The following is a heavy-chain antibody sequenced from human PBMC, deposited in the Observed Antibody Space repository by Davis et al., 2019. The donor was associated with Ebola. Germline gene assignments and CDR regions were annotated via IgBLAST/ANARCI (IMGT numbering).Heavy chain of an antibody. D-gene: IGHD3-22*01. V-gene: IGHV3-23*01. J-gene: IGHJ4*02. Sequence: GESLKISCAASGFTFSSYAMSWVRQAPGKGLEWVSAISGSGGSTYYADSVKGRFTISRDNSKNTLYLQMNSLRAEDTAVYYCARAGGHYYDSSGYDYWGQGTLVTVSS. CDR2: ISGSGGST. CDR1: GFTFSSYA. CDR3: ARAGGHYYDSSGYDY.